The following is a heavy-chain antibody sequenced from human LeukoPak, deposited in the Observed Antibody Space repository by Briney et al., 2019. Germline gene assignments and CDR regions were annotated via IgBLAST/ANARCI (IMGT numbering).Heavy chain of an antibody. CDR3: ARETSQKGAHYMDV. Sequence: SETLSLTCTVSGGSISSYYWSWVRQPAGKGLEWIGRIYTSGSTNYNPSLKSRVTMSVDTSKNQFSLKLSSVTAADTAVYYCARETSQKGAHYMDVWGKGTTVTISS. D-gene: IGHD3-16*01. CDR1: GGSISSYY. J-gene: IGHJ6*03. V-gene: IGHV4-4*07. CDR2: IYTSGST.